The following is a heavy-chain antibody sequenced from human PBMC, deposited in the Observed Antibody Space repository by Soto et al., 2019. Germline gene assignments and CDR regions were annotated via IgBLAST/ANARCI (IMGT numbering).Heavy chain of an antibody. CDR2: ISYGGTT. D-gene: IGHD6-19*01. V-gene: IGHV4-39*02. CDR3: GSRGDSSDYYPGQGMDI. Sequence: SETLSLTCAVSGVSINTVTYYWGWIRQPPGEGLEWIGAISYGGTTYYNPSLERRLTISLDTSKNHFSLRLSSVTAADTAVYYNGSRGDSSDYYPGQGMDIWGQGTTVTVSS. J-gene: IGHJ6*02. CDR1: GVSINTVTYY.